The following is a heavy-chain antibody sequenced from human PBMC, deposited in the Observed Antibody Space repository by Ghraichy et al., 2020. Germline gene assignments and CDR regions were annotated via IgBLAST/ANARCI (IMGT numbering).Heavy chain of an antibody. CDR2: IHYSGST. Sequence: SETLSLTCTVSGGSISSGEYYWNWIRQPPGKGLEWIGYIHYSGSTYYNPSLKSRITISVDMSKNQFSLKLSSVTAADTAVYYCARVFGVATPVGYYYYYMDVWGKGTTVTVSS. CDR1: GGSISSGEYY. D-gene: IGHD3-3*01. CDR3: ARVFGVATPVGYYYYYMDV. J-gene: IGHJ6*03. V-gene: IGHV4-30-4*01.